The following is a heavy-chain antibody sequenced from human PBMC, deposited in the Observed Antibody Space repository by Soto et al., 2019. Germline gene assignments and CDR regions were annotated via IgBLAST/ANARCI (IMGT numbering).Heavy chain of an antibody. V-gene: IGHV4-31*03. CDR1: GGSISSGGYY. D-gene: IGHD3-16*01. J-gene: IGHJ4*02. Sequence: QVQLQESGPGLVKPSQTLSLTCTVSGGSISSGGYYCSWIRQHPGKGLEWIGYIYYSGSTYYNPSLKSRVSISVDTSKNQFSLKLSSVTAADTAVYYCALRLGDPGRLYFDYWGQGTLVIVSS. CDR3: ALRLGDPGRLYFDY. CDR2: IYYSGST.